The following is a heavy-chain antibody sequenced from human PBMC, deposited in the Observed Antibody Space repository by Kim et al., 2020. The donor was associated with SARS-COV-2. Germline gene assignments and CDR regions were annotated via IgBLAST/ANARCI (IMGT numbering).Heavy chain of an antibody. D-gene: IGHD4-17*01. Sequence: ASVKVSCKASGYTFIGYPMHWVRQAPGQRLEWMGWINTGNGNTKYSQKLQGRVTITRDTSATTVYMELSSLRSEDTAVYYCARNSDYGGSTDGMDVWGQG. J-gene: IGHJ6*02. CDR3: ARNSDYGGSTDGMDV. CDR2: INTGNGNT. CDR1: GYTFIGYP. V-gene: IGHV1-3*04.